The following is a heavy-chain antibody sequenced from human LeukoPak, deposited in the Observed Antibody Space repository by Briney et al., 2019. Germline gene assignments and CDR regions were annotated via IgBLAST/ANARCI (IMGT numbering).Heavy chain of an antibody. J-gene: IGHJ1*01. V-gene: IGHV4-4*07. CDR2: IFTTGST. CDR1: GGSMRNSY. D-gene: IGHD1-14*01. Sequence: SETLSLTCTVSGGSMRNSYWSWIRQPAGKGLEWVGRIFTTGSTNYNPSLKSRVTMSIDTSKNQFSLKMTSVTAADTAVYYCARDGVPLTNLAARPFHPWGQGTLVIVSS. CDR3: ARDGVPLTNLAARPFHP.